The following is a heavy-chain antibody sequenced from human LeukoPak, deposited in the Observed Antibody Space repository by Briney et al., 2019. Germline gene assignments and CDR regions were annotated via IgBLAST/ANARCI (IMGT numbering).Heavy chain of an antibody. CDR1: GYTFTGYY. D-gene: IGHD2-2*01. Sequence: ASVTVSCKASGYTFTGYYMHWVRQAPGQGREWMGWINPNSGGTNYAQKFQGRVTMTRDTSISTAYMELSRLRSDDTAVYYCASLGYCSSTSCPYYYYGMDVWGQGTTVTVSS. J-gene: IGHJ6*02. CDR2: INPNSGGT. V-gene: IGHV1-2*02. CDR3: ASLGYCSSTSCPYYYYGMDV.